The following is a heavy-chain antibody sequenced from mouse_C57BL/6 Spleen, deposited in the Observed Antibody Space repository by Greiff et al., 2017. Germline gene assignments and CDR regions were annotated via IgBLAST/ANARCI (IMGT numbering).Heavy chain of an antibody. CDR1: GYTFTSYT. J-gene: IGHJ1*03. D-gene: IGHD2-3*01. Sequence: QVQLQQSGAELARPGASVKMSCKASGYTFTSYTMHWVKQRPGQGLEWIGYINPSSGYTKYNQKFKDKATLTADKSSSTAYMQLSSLTSEDAAVYYCAKGVPDGYLGYFDVWGTGTTVTVSS. CDR2: INPSSGYT. V-gene: IGHV1-4*01. CDR3: AKGVPDGYLGYFDV.